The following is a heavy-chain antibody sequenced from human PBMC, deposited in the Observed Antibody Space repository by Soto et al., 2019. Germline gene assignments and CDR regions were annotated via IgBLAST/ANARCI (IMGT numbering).Heavy chain of an antibody. J-gene: IGHJ3*02. V-gene: IGHV1-69*06. CDR1: GGTFSSYA. D-gene: IGHD3-22*01. Sequence: SVKVSCKASGGTFSSYAISWVRQAPGQGLEWMGGIIPIFGTANYAQKFQGRVTITADKSTSTAYMELSSLRSEDTAVYYCAREGYYDSSGPPVAFDIWGQGTMVTLS. CDR3: AREGYYDSSGPPVAFDI. CDR2: IIPIFGTA.